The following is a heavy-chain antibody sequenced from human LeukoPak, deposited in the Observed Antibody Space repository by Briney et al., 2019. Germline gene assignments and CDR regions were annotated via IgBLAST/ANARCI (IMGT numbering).Heavy chain of an antibody. CDR3: ARVRDYYDSRDYYFEYFDH. CDR1: GGSISNFY. J-gene: IGHJ1*01. CDR2: IFTRGST. V-gene: IGHV4-4*07. D-gene: IGHD3-22*01. Sequence: SKTLSLTCTVSGGSISNFYWSWIRQPAGEGLEWIGRIFTRGSTNYNPSLKSRVTMSVDTSKNQFSVKLNSVTAEDTAVYYCARVRDYYDSRDYYFEYFDHWGQGTLVTVSS.